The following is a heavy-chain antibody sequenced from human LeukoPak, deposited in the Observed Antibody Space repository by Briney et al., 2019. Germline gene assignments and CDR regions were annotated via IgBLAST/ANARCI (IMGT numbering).Heavy chain of an antibody. J-gene: IGHJ4*02. D-gene: IGHD5-18*01. CDR3: ARGGYSYANDY. V-gene: IGHV3-53*01. CDR2: IYSGGST. Sequence: GGSLRLSCAASGFTVSSNYMNRVRQAPGKGLEWVSVIYSGGSTYYADSVKGRFTISRDNSKNTLYLQMNSLRAEDTAVYYCARGGYSYANDYWGQGTLVPVSS. CDR1: GFTVSSNY.